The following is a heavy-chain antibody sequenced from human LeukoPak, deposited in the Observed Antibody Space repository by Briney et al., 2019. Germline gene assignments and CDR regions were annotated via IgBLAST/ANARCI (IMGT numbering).Heavy chain of an antibody. CDR2: IYYSGST. J-gene: IGHJ4*02. CDR1: GGSISSSSYY. Sequence: TSETLSLTCAVSGGSISSSSYYWGWIRQPPGKGLEWIGSIYYSGSTYYNPSLKSRVTISVDTSKNQFSLKLSSVTAADTAVYYCARGRSYGFDFDSWGPGTLVIVSS. D-gene: IGHD5-18*01. V-gene: IGHV4-39*01. CDR3: ARGRSYGFDFDS.